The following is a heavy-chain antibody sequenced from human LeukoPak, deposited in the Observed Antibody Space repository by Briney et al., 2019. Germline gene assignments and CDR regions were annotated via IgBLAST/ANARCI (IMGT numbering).Heavy chain of an antibody. J-gene: IGHJ4*02. Sequence: TGGSLRLSCAASGFTFSSYSMKWVRQAPGKGLEWVGRIKSKADGGTTDYAAPVKGRFTISRDDSKNTLYLQMNSLKTEDTAVYYCTTEGRVRGIFPFDYWGQGTLVTVSS. CDR3: TTEGRVRGIFPFDY. D-gene: IGHD3-10*01. CDR1: GFTFSSYS. V-gene: IGHV3-15*01. CDR2: IKSKADGGTT.